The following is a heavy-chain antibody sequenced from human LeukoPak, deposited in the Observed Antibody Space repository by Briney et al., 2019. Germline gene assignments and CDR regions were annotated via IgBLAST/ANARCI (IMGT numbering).Heavy chain of an antibody. V-gene: IGHV1-24*01. D-gene: IGHD2-2*01. CDR1: GYTLTELS. Sequence: GASVKVSCKVSGYTLTELSMHWVRQAPGKGLEWMGGFDPEDGETIYAQKLQGRVTMTEDTSTDTAYMELSSLRSEDTAVYYCATFPPVPAAIAFYFDYWGQGTLVTVSS. CDR3: ATFPPVPAAIAFYFDY. J-gene: IGHJ4*02. CDR2: FDPEDGET.